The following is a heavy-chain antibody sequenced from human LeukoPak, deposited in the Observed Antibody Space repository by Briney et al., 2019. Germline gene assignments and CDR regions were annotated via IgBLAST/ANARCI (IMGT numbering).Heavy chain of an antibody. CDR1: GFTFSSYS. CDR3: ARDRDSSSWSHFDY. D-gene: IGHD6-13*01. Sequence: GGSLRLSCAASGFTFSSYSMNWVRQAPGKGLEWVAVIWYDGSNKYYADSVKGRFTISRDNSKNTLYLQMNSLRAEDTAVYYCARDRDSSSWSHFDYWGQGTLVTVSS. CDR2: IWYDGSNK. J-gene: IGHJ4*02. V-gene: IGHV3-33*08.